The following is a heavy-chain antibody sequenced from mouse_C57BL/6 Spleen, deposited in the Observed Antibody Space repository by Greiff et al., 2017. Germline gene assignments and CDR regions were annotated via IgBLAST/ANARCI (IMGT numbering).Heavy chain of an antibody. D-gene: IGHD1-1*01. CDR2: ISDGGSYT. CDR1: GFTFSSYA. V-gene: IGHV5-4*01. Sequence: EVQGVESGGGLVKPGGSLKLSCAASGFTFSSYAMSWVRQTPEKRLEWVATISDGGSYTYYPDNVKGRFTISRDNAKNNLYLQMSHLKSEDTAMYYCAGEGDYGSSSWGQGTLVTVSA. CDR3: AGEGDYGSSS. J-gene: IGHJ3*01.